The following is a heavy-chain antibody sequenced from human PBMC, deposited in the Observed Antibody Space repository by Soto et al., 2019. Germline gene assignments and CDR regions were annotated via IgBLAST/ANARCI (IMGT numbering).Heavy chain of an antibody. CDR2: ISAYNGNT. Sequence: ASVKVSCKASGYTFTSYGISWVRQAPGQGLEWMGWISAYNGNTHYAQKLQGSDTMTTDTSTSTAYMELRSLRSDETSVYYRESGERKVVSAAIFKAKDYYYYYGMDVWGKGTPGTVAS. J-gene: IGHJ6*04. CDR3: ESGERKVVSAAIFKAKDYYYYYGMDV. CDR1: GYTFTSYG. D-gene: IGHD2-2*02. V-gene: IGHV1-18*04.